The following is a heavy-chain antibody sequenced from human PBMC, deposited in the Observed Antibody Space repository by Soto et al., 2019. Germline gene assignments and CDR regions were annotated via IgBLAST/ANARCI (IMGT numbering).Heavy chain of an antibody. D-gene: IGHD5-18*01. CDR3: ARDIRGYSWAFDH. V-gene: IGHV4-61*08. CDR2: LYYSRNT. Sequence: SETLSLPGTVSRDSVSSGGYYWTWVRQPPGKALDWIRNLYYSRNTNDNHSLESRVTIPVDTAKNQFSLKLTSVTAADSASYHCARDIRGYSWAFDHWGQGTLVIFSS. CDR1: RDSVSSGGYY. J-gene: IGHJ4*02.